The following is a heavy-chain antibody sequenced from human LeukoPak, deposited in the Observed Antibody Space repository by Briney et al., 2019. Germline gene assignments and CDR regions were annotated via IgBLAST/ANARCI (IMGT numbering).Heavy chain of an antibody. CDR3: ARYYDILTGYYGPGMDV. V-gene: IGHV1-2*02. D-gene: IGHD3-9*01. CDR1: GYTFTGYY. CDR2: INPNSGGT. J-gene: IGHJ6*02. Sequence: ASVKVSCKASGYTFTGYYMHWVRQAPGQGLEWMGWINPNSGGTNYAQKLQGRVTMTTDTSTSTAYMELRSLRSDDTAVYYCARYYDILTGYYGPGMDVWGQGTTVTVSS.